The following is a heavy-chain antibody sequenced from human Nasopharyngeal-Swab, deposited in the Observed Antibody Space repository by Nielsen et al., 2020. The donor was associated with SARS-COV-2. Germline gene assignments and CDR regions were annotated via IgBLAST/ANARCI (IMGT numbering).Heavy chain of an antibody. D-gene: IGHD2-15*01. CDR2: ISSSSSYI. Sequence: GGSLRLSCAASGFTFSSYSMNWVRQAPGQGLEWVSSISSSSSYIYYADSVKGRFTISRDNAKNSLYLQMNSLRVEDTAVYYCARIRGYSSGPDGFDIWGQGTMVTVSS. CDR3: ARIRGYSSGPDGFDI. J-gene: IGHJ3*02. CDR1: GFTFSSYS. V-gene: IGHV3-21*01.